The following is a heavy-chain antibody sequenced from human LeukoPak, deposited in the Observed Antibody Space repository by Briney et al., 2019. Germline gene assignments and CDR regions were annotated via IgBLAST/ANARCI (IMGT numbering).Heavy chain of an antibody. V-gene: IGHV3-30*02. J-gene: IGHJ4*02. Sequence: GGSLRLSCAASGFTFSSYWMSWVRQAPGKGLEWVAFIRYDGSNKYYADSVKGRFTISRDNSKNTLYLQMNSLRAEDTAVYYCAKTGGLGYCSGGSCYLVDYWGQGTLVTVSS. D-gene: IGHD2-15*01. CDR3: AKTGGLGYCSGGSCYLVDY. CDR2: IRYDGSNK. CDR1: GFTFSSYW.